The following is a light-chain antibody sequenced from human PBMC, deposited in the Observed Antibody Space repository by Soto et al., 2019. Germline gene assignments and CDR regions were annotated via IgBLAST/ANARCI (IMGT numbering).Light chain of an antibody. CDR2: DAS. Sequence: EIVLTQSPATLSLSPGERATLSCRASQSLSSDLAWYQQKPGQAPRLFIYDASNRASGIPARFSGSGSGTDFPLTISSLEPEDFAVYYCQQRSNSFTFGPGTKVDIK. V-gene: IGKV3-11*01. CDR3: QQRSNSFT. J-gene: IGKJ3*01. CDR1: QSLSSD.